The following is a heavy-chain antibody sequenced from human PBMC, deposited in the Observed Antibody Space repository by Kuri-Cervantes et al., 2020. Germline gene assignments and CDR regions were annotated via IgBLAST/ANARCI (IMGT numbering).Heavy chain of an antibody. Sequence: GESLKISCAASGFAFSSYAMHWVRQAPGKGLEWVAVISYDGSNKYYADSVKGRFTISRDNSKNTLYLQMNSLRAEDTAVYYCARPKYCSGCSCLLKPSPYYYYGMDVWGQGTTVTVSS. V-gene: IGHV3-30-3*01. J-gene: IGHJ6*02. D-gene: IGHD2-15*01. CDR3: ARPKYCSGCSCLLKPSPYYYYGMDV. CDR2: ISYDGSNK. CDR1: GFAFSSYA.